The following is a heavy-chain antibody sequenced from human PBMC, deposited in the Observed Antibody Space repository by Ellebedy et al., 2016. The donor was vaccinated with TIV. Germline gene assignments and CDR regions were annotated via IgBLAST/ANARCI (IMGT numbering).Heavy chain of an antibody. CDR3: ATDGSYGDYLSPTHAFSI. Sequence: GESLKISCVASGFSFRSYWMSWVRQAPGKGLEWVANINQDGSEKFYVDSVEGRITISRDNAKNSLYLQMNSLRPEDTAVYYCATDGSYGDYLSPTHAFSIWGQGTMVTVSS. D-gene: IGHD4-17*01. V-gene: IGHV3-7*01. J-gene: IGHJ3*02. CDR2: INQDGSEK. CDR1: GFSFRSYW.